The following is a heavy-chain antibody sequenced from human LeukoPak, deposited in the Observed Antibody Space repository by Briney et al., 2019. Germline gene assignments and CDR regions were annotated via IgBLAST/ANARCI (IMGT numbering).Heavy chain of an antibody. Sequence: SETLSLTCTVSGGSISSYYWSWIRQPAGRGLEWIGRIYTSGSTNYNPSLKSRVTMSVDTSKNQFSLKLSSVTAADTAVYYCARASKEWLSYYMDVWGKGTTVTVSS. D-gene: IGHD3-3*01. CDR2: IYTSGST. CDR3: ARASKEWLSYYMDV. V-gene: IGHV4-4*07. CDR1: GGSISSYY. J-gene: IGHJ6*03.